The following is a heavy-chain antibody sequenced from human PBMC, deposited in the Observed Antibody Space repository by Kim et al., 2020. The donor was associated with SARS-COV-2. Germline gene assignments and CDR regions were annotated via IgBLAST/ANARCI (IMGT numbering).Heavy chain of an antibody. CDR3: ARDQSVVPAAMGN. J-gene: IGHJ4*02. D-gene: IGHD2-2*01. Sequence: YAQKFHGRVTMTRDTSISTAYMELSRLRSDDTAVYYCARDQSVVPAAMGNWGQGTLVTVSS. V-gene: IGHV1-2*02.